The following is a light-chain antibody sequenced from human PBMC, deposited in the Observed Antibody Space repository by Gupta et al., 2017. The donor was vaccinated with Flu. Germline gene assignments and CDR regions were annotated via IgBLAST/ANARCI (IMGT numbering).Light chain of an antibody. J-gene: IGLJ2*01. Sequence: SYVLTQPQSVSGAPGQTASIPCRVNNIGSKRVDWYQQKPGQAPVLVVHDDRDRPSGCAERFSSSSTGNTATLTICRVEAGDEDDYYCQVWDSSCAPHVLFGGGTKLTVL. CDR3: QVWDSSCAPHVL. V-gene: IGLV3-21*02. CDR2: DDR. CDR1: NIGSKR.